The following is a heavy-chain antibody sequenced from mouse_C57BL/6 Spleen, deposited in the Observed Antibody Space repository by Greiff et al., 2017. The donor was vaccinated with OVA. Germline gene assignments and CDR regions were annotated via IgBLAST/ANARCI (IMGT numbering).Heavy chain of an antibody. D-gene: IGHD2-3*01. CDR2: IYPGDGDT. Sequence: LVEPGASVKISCKASDYAFSSSWLNWVKQRPGKGLEWTGRIYPGDGDTNHNGKFKGKATLTADKSSSTAYMQLSSLTSEDSAVYCCASDDGFGFAYWGQGTLVTVSA. CDR1: DYAFSSSW. CDR3: ASDDGFGFAY. V-gene: IGHV1-82*01. J-gene: IGHJ3*01.